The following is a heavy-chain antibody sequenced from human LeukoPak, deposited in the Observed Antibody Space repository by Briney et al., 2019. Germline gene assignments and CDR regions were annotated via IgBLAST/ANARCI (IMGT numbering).Heavy chain of an antibody. V-gene: IGHV3-48*03. CDR2: ITRSGSNI. D-gene: IGHD3-3*01. CDR3: ARLTIYDDTDY. Sequence: PGGSLRLSCTGSQLIFSKYGLNWVRQSPGKGLEWISSITRSGSNIDYADSVRGRFTISRDNVKNSLFLHMNSLRVEDTAVYYCARLTIYDDTDYWGQGTLVTVSS. CDR1: QLIFSKYG. J-gene: IGHJ4*02.